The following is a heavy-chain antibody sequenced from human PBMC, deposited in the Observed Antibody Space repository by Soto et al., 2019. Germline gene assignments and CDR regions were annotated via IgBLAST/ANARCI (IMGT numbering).Heavy chain of an antibody. CDR3: VTIRVRGSPPRLEE. J-gene: IGHJ4*01. V-gene: IGHV1-69*06. CDR2: VLPITGST. CDR1: GGLFSVFS. Sequence: QVQLVQSGAEVKKPGSSVKVSCKTSGGLFSVFSFNWVRQAPGQGLEWMGGVLPITGSTDYAQKVQGRLTTPADRSTSTIYMELTRLTSDDSANNNCVTIRVRGSPPRLEEGGQGTVISVSS. D-gene: IGHD2-15*01.